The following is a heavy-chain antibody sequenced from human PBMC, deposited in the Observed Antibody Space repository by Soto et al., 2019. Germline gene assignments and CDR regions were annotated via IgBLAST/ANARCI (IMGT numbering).Heavy chain of an antibody. Sequence: GGSLRLSCAASGFICSSYDMSWVRQAPGKGLEWVSTILVGGSTHYEDSVKGRFTISRDGSKNTVYLQMNSLTAGDTAVYYCAKATATGGGAFDICGQGTMVTVSS. CDR2: ILVGGST. CDR3: AKATATGGGAFDI. V-gene: IGHV3-23*01. J-gene: IGHJ3*02. D-gene: IGHD2-8*02. CDR1: GFICSSYD.